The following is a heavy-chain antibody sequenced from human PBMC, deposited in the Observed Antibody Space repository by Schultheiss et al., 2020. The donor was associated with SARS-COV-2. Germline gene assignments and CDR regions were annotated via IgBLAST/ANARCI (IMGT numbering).Heavy chain of an antibody. Sequence: GGSLRLSCAASGFTFSISAMHWVRQVPGKGLEWVAVISYDGSNTYYADSVKGRYTISRDNSKNTLYLQMNSLRPEDTAVFYCARDSFDDCTIGICYPYYYFGMDVWGQGTTVTVSS. D-gene: IGHD2-8*01. CDR3: ARDSFDDCTIGICYPYYYFGMDV. J-gene: IGHJ6*02. CDR2: ISYDGSNT. CDR1: GFTFSISA. V-gene: IGHV3-30*04.